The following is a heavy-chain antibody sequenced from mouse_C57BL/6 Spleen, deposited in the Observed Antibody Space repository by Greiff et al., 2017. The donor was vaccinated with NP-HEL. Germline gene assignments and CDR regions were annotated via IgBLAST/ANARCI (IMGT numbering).Heavy chain of an antibody. D-gene: IGHD1-1*01. CDR2: IWWDDDK. J-gene: IGHJ3*01. V-gene: IGHV8-8*01. CDR1: GFSLSTFGMG. Sequence: QVTLKVSGPGILQPSQTLSLSCSFSGFSLSTFGMGVGWIRQPSGKGLEWLAHIWWDDDKYYNPALKRRLTISKDTSKNQVFLKIANVDTADTATDYCARITTVASDDFAYWGQGTLVTGSA. CDR3: ARITTVASDDFAY.